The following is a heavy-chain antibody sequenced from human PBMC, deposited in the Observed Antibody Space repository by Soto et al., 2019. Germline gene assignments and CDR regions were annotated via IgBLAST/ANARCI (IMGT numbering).Heavy chain of an antibody. CDR2: VYATGTS. V-gene: IGHV4-4*07. CDR1: CGSMSKFC. CDR3: VRDGSKTLRDCFDP. J-gene: IGHJ5*02. Sequence: SETLSLTCSVSCGSMSKFCWSWIRKTSGKGLEWMGRVYATGTSDYSPSLRSRIAMSVDISKKTFSLRLRSVTAADTGVYYCVRDGSKTLRDCFDPWGQGILVNVSS. D-gene: IGHD4-17*01.